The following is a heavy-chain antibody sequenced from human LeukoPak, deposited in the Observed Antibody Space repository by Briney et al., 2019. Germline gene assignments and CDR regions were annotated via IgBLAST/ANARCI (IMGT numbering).Heavy chain of an antibody. D-gene: IGHD3-16*01. CDR1: GGSISNYY. CDR2: ISYSGST. Sequence: SETLSLTCTVSGGSISNYYWSWIRQPPGKRLEWIGYISYSGSTNYNPSLKSRVTISVDTSKNQFSLKLSSVTAADTAVYYCARVGRGDYVWGSYSFDYWGQGTLVTVSS. V-gene: IGHV4-59*01. CDR3: ARVGRGDYVWGSYSFDY. J-gene: IGHJ4*02.